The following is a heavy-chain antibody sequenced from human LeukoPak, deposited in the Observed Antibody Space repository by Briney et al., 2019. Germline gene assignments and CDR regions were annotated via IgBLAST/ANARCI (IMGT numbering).Heavy chain of an antibody. V-gene: IGHV7-4-1*02. CDR1: GYTLISYA. J-gene: IGHJ4*02. CDR2: INTDTGNP. CDR3: AMGHPVFGSSGDY. Sequence: ASVKVSCKASGYTLISYAINWVRQAPGQGLEWMGWINTDTGNPTYAQGFTGRFVFSLDTSVSTAYLQISSLKAEDTAVYYCAMGHPVFGSSGDYWGQGTLVTVSS. D-gene: IGHD3-10*01.